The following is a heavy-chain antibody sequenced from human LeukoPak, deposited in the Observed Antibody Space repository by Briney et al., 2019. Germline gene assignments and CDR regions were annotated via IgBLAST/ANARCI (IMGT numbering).Heavy chain of an antibody. J-gene: IGHJ3*02. CDR1: GGSISSYY. CDR3: AGVNRKWDLGDAFDS. Sequence: SETLSLTCTVSGGSISSYYWSWSWHPPGAGRGWIGYIYFSGSTNYNPSLNSRVTIPVATAKTQYSLNLSSVTGAATDLSYFAGVNRKWDLGDAFDSWGQGTMVTVSS. D-gene: IGHD1-26*01. V-gene: IGHV4-59*01. CDR2: IYFSGST.